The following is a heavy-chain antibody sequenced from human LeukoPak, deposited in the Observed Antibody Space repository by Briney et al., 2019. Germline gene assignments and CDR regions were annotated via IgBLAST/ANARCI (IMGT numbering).Heavy chain of an antibody. Sequence: PSETLSLTCTVSGGSISSYYWSWIRQPPGKGLEWIGYIYYSGSTNYNPSLKSRVTISVDTSKNQFSLKLSSVTAADTAVYYCVRGMYYDSSGYYYDAFDIWGQGTMVTVSS. CDR1: GGSISSYY. CDR3: VRGMYYDSSGYYYDAFDI. J-gene: IGHJ3*02. D-gene: IGHD3-22*01. CDR2: IYYSGST. V-gene: IGHV4-59*01.